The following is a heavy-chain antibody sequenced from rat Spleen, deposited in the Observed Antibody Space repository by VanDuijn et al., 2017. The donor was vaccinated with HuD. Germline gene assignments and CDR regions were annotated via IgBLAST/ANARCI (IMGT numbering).Heavy chain of an antibody. CDR1: GYTFTDYA. D-gene: IGHD4-3*01. CDR2: INTYTGKP. CDR3: ARGRNSGYEVMDA. J-gene: IGHJ4*01. V-gene: IGHV9-4*01. Sequence: QIQLVQSGPELKKPGESVKISCKASGYTFTDYAMHWVKQAPGKGLKWMGWINTYTGKPTYADDCKGRFVFSLEASASTANLQISNLKNEDTATYFCARGRNSGYEVMDAWGQGASVTVSS.